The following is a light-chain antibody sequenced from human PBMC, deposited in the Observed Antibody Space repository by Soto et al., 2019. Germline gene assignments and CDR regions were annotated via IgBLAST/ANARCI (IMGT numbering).Light chain of an antibody. Sequence: DIQMTQSPSTLSASVGDRVTITCRASQSISVWLAWYQQKPGKAPKLLIYKASSLESGVHSRFSGSGSGTEFTLTITTLQPDDFATYYYQKYDSYSWTFGQGTKVEIK. V-gene: IGKV1-5*03. CDR3: QKYDSYSWT. CDR2: KAS. CDR1: QSISVW. J-gene: IGKJ1*01.